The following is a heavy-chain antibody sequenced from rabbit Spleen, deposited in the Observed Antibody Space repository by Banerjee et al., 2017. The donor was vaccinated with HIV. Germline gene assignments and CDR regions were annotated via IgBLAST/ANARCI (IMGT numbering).Heavy chain of an antibody. D-gene: IGHD6-1*01. J-gene: IGHJ3*01. CDR3: ARSPWTYDYAGYGYALGL. Sequence: QLVESGGGLVKPGGTLTLTCTASGFTLSSYYMNWVRQVPGKGLEWIGCIDPVFGITSYANWVYGRFSISRENAQNTVFLQMTSLTVADTATYFCARSPWTYDYAGYGYALGLWGQGTLVTVS. CDR2: IDPVFGIT. V-gene: IGHV1S7*01. CDR1: GFTLSSYY.